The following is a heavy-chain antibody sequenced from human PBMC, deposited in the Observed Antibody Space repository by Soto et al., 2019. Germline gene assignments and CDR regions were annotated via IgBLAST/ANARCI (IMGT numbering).Heavy chain of an antibody. J-gene: IGHJ6*02. CDR3: ARALRAYYYYGMDV. V-gene: IGHV3-21*01. CDR2: ISSSSSYI. Sequence: GGSLRLSCAASGFTFSSYSMNWVRQAPGKGLEWVSSISSSSSYIYYADSVKGRFTISRDNAKNSLYLQMNSLRAEDTAVYYCARALRAYYYYGMDVWGQGTTVTV. CDR1: GFTFSSYS.